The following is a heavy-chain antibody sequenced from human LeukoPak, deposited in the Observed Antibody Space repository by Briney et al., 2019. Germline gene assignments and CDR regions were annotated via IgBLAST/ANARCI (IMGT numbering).Heavy chain of an antibody. J-gene: IGHJ4*02. CDR3: AKDGGLWVSAHWGDS. Sequence: GGSLRLSCAASGFTFSSYGMHWVRQAPGKGLEWVAVISNDGSNKYYADSVKGRFTISRDNSKNTLFLQMNSLRAEDTAVYYCAKDGGLWVSAHWGDSWGRGTLVTVSS. V-gene: IGHV3-30*18. CDR1: GFTFSSYG. CDR2: ISNDGSNK. D-gene: IGHD7-27*01.